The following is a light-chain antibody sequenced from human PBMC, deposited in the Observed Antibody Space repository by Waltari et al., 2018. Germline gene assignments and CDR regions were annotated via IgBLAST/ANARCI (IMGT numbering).Light chain of an antibody. Sequence: AIRMTQSPSSFPASTGDRVTITCRASQHIAGYLAWYQQEPGKAPKLLIYAASTLQSGVPSRFSGSGSGTDFTLTISCLQSEDFATYYCQQYYSDPLTFGGGTKVEIK. V-gene: IGKV1-8*01. CDR1: QHIAGY. J-gene: IGKJ4*01. CDR2: AAS. CDR3: QQYYSDPLT.